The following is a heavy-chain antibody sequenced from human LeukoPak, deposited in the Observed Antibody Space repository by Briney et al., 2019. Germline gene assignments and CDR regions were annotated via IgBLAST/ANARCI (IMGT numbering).Heavy chain of an antibody. V-gene: IGHV3-74*01. CDR3: ARGGTLEYFQH. Sequence: GGSLRLSCAASGFTFSNYWMHWVRQAPGKGLVWVSRINYDGTDTRYADSVKGRFTVSRDNAKNSLYLRMNNLRAEDTAVYYCARGGTLEYFQHWGQGTLVTVSS. CDR2: INYDGTDT. CDR1: GFTFSNYW. J-gene: IGHJ1*01.